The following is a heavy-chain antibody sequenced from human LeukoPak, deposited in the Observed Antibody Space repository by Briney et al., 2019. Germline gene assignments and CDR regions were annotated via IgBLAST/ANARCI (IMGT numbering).Heavy chain of an antibody. Sequence: GGSLRLSCAASGFTFSSYAMSWVRPAPGKGLEWVSAISGSGGSTYYADSVKGRFTISRDNFKNALYLQMNSLRAEDTAVYYCAKDSLPGWGVFYFDYWGQGTLVTVSS. J-gene: IGHJ4*02. D-gene: IGHD3-10*01. CDR2: ISGSGGST. CDR1: GFTFSSYA. CDR3: AKDSLPGWGVFYFDY. V-gene: IGHV3-23*01.